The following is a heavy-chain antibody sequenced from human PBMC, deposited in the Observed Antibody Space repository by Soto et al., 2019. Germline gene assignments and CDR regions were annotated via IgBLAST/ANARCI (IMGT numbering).Heavy chain of an antibody. Sequence: EVQLLESGGGLVQPGGSLRLSCAASGFTFSSHARTWVRQAPGKGLEWVSSISSSGSSTYYADSVKGRFTISRDNSKNTLYLPMNSLRAGDTAVYYCAKDPSDGYYFDYWGQGTLVTISS. CDR1: GFTFSSHA. V-gene: IGHV3-23*01. CDR2: ISSSGSST. J-gene: IGHJ4*02. D-gene: IGHD2-21*01. CDR3: AKDPSDGYYFDY.